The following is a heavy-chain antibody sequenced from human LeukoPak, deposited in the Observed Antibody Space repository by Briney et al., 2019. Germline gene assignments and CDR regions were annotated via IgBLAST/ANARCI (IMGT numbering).Heavy chain of an antibody. CDR1: GGSFSGYY. V-gene: IGHV4-34*01. CDR3: AKDRQLVDV. CDR2: INHSGST. J-gene: IGHJ6*02. D-gene: IGHD6-13*01. Sequence: PSETLSLTCAVYGGSFSGYYWSWIRQPPGKGLEWIGEINHSGSTNYNPSLKSPVTISVDTSKNQFSLKLSSVTAADTAVYYCAKDRQLVDVWGQGTTVTVSS.